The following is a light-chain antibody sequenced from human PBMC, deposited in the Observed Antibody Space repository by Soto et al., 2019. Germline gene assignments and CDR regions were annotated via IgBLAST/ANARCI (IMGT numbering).Light chain of an antibody. V-gene: IGKV3-15*01. Sequence: ERVLTQSPATLSVSPGERATLSCRASQSVSSNLAWYQQKPGQAPRLLIYGASTRATGIPARFSGSGSGTEFTLTNSSLQSEDFAVYYCQQYNNWPLTFGQGTKVEI. CDR3: QQYNNWPLT. CDR1: QSVSSN. CDR2: GAS. J-gene: IGKJ1*01.